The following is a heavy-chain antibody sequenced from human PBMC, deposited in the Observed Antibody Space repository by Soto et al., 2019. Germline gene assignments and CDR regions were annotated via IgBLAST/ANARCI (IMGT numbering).Heavy chain of an antibody. CDR2: ISGSAGTT. Sequence: EVQLLESGGGLVQPGGSLRLSCAASGFTFSSYAMRWVRQAPGKGLEWVAVISGSAGTTYYGDSVKGRFTISRENFKNTLDPQKNSLRAEDTAVYYWAKVREYSYGTKDYWGQGTLVTVSS. D-gene: IGHD5-18*01. CDR3: AKVREYSYGTKDY. CDR1: GFTFSSYA. J-gene: IGHJ4*02. V-gene: IGHV3-23*01.